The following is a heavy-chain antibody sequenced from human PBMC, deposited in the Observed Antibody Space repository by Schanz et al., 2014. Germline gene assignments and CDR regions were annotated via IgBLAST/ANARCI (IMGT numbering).Heavy chain of an antibody. V-gene: IGHV3-48*01. D-gene: IGHD1-26*01. J-gene: IGHJ4*02. CDR3: ARGGSGSHYRLDY. CDR1: GFIFRSFG. CDR2: ISGSSRTI. Sequence: VQLVESGGGVVQPGKSLRLSCATSGFIFRSFGIHWVRQAPGKGLEWVSYISGSSRTIYYADSMKGRFTVSRDNAENALYLQMNSLRAEDTGLYFCARGGSGSHYRLDYWGQGTLVTVSS.